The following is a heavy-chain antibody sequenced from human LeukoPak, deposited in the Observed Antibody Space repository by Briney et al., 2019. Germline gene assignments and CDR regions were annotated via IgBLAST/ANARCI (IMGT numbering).Heavy chain of an antibody. CDR2: IYYSGST. CDR3: ARVSGFWSGYPNWFDP. J-gene: IGHJ5*02. V-gene: IGHV4-59*01. Sequence: SETLSLTCTVSGGSTSSYYWSWIRQPPGKGLEWIGYIYYSGSTNYNPSLKSRVTISVDTSKNQFSLKLSSVTAADTAVYYCARVSGFWSGYPNWFDPWGQGTLVTVSS. CDR1: GGSTSSYY. D-gene: IGHD3-3*01.